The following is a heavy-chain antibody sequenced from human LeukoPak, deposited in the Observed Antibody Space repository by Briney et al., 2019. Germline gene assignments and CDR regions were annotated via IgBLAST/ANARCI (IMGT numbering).Heavy chain of an antibody. CDR2: IYYSGST. J-gene: IGHJ4*02. Sequence: PSETLSLTCTVSGGSISSSSYYWGWIRQPPGKGLEWIGSIYYSGSTNYNPSLKSRVTISVDTSKNQFSLKLSSVTAADTAVYYCARLTTYSSSSIFDYWGQGTLVTVSS. CDR3: ARLTTYSSSSIFDY. V-gene: IGHV4-39*07. D-gene: IGHD6-6*01. CDR1: GGSISSSSYY.